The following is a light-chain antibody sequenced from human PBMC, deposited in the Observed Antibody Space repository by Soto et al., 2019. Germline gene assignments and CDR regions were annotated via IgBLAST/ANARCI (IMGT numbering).Light chain of an antibody. J-gene: IGLJ1*01. CDR1: SSNIGSNY. CDR3: AAWDDSLRGYV. Sequence: QSVPTQSPSASGTPGQRVTISCSGSSSNIGSNYVYWYQQLPGAAPKLLIYNNNQRPSGVPDRFSGSKSATSASLALSGLLSEDEADYYCAAWDDSLRGYVFGTGTKLTVL. CDR2: NNN. V-gene: IGLV1-47*02.